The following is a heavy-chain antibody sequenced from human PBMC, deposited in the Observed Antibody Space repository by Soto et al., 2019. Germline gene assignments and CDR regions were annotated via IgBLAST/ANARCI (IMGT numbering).Heavy chain of an antibody. V-gene: IGHV3-33*08. J-gene: IGHJ6*02. CDR1: GFTFNTYG. Sequence: QAQLVESGGGVVQPGGSLRLSCATSGFTFNTYGMHWVRQAPGKGLEWVAIIWYDGSNKYYADSVKGRFTISRDKSKNTMYLQMNSLRAEDTALYYCARSDCTGAYCYSWPFNYGVDVWGQGTPVTVSS. D-gene: IGHD2-21*02. CDR3: ARSDCTGAYCYSWPFNYGVDV. CDR2: IWYDGSNK.